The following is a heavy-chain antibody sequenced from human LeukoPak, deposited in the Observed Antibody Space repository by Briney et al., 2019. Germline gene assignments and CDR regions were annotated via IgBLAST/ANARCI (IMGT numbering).Heavy chain of an antibody. D-gene: IGHD3-10*01. Sequence: ASVKVSCKAFGYTFTSNYMHWVRQAPGQGPEWMGVISPSGGSTTYAQKFQGRVTMTRDTSISTAYMELSRLRSDDTAVYYCARSYGSGNYYMDVWGKGTTVTVSS. CDR3: ARSYGSGNYYMDV. CDR1: GYTFTSNY. CDR2: ISPSGGST. V-gene: IGHV1-2*02. J-gene: IGHJ6*03.